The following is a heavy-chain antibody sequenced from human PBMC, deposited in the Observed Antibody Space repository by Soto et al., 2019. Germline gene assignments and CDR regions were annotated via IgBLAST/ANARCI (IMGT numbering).Heavy chain of an antibody. D-gene: IGHD6-13*01. J-gene: IGHJ5*02. CDR2: IYYSGST. Sequence: SETLSLTCTVSGGSISSYYWSWIRQPPGKGLEWIGYIYYSGSTNYNPSLKSRVTISVDTSKNQFSLKLSSVTAADTAVYYCASAAGAAAGTGSLVWFDPWGQGTLVTVSS. CDR3: ASAAGAAAGTGSLVWFDP. CDR1: GGSISSYY. V-gene: IGHV4-59*08.